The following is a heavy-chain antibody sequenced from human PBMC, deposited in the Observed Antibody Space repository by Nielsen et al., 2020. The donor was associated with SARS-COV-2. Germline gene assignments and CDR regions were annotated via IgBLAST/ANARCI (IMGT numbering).Heavy chain of an antibody. V-gene: IGHV3-23*01. D-gene: IGHD1-26*01. CDR2: ISGSGGST. CDR1: GFTFSSYA. CDR3: AKVYSGSYFLKGSLDY. J-gene: IGHJ4*02. Sequence: GESLKISCAASGFTFSSYAMSWVRQAPGKGLEWVSAISGSGGSTYYADSVKGRFTISRDNSKNTLYLQMNSLRAEDTAVYYCAKVYSGSYFLKGSLDYWGQGTLVTVSS.